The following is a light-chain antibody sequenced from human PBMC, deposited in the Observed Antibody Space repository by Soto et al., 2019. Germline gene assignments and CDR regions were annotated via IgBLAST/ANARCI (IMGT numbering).Light chain of an antibody. V-gene: IGKV3-20*01. CDR2: GAS. Sequence: EIVLTQSPGTLSLSPGERATLSCRSSQSVSSNYLALYQQKPGQAPRVLIYGASSRVTGIPDRFSGSGSGTDFTLTISRLEPEDFAVYYCQHCVSSPWTFGQGTKVEIK. J-gene: IGKJ1*01. CDR3: QHCVSSPWT. CDR1: QSVSSNY.